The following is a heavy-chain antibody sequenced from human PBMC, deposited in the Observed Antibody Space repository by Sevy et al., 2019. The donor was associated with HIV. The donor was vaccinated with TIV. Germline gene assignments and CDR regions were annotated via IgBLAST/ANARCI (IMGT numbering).Heavy chain of an antibody. CDR2: ISSSSSYI. CDR1: GFTFSSYS. V-gene: IGHV3-21*01. J-gene: IGHJ6*02. CDR3: AREGDGSGYYKAGYYYGMDV. Sequence: GGSLRLSCAASGFTFSSYSMNWVRQAPGKGLEWVSSISSSSSYIYYADSVKGRFTISRDNAKNSLYLKMNSLRAEDTAVDDCAREGDGSGYYKAGYYYGMDVWGQGTTVTVSS. D-gene: IGHD3-22*01.